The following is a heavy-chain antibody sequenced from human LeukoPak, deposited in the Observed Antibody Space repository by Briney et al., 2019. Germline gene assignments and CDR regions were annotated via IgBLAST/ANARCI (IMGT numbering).Heavy chain of an antibody. CDR2: IYPGDSDT. J-gene: IGHJ4*02. D-gene: IGHD2-15*01. CDR3: AMTSCSGGSCSSVFDY. Sequence: GASLKISRQGSDDRFTTYWIAWVRQVPGKGLEWMGIIYPGDSDTRYSPFFQGQVTISADKSISTAYLQWSSLKASDTAMYYCAMTSCSGGSCSSVFDYWGQGTLVTVSS. V-gene: IGHV5-51*01. CDR1: DDRFTTYW.